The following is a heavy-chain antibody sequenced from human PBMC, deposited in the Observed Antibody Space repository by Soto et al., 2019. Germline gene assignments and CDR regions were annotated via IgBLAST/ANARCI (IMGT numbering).Heavy chain of an antibody. CDR3: ARDNWNTV. Sequence: EVQLVESGGGLVQPGGSLRLSCAASGFTFSNYWMHWVRQAPGKGLVWVSRIHSDGSSTFYADSVKGRFTISRDNAKKMVYLQMNSLSAERTAVYYCARDNWNTVWGLGTMVTASS. CDR1: GFTFSNYW. V-gene: IGHV3-74*01. D-gene: IGHD1-20*01. J-gene: IGHJ3*01. CDR2: IHSDGSST.